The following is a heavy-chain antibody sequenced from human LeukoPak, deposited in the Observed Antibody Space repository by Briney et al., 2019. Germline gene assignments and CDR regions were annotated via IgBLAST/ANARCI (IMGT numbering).Heavy chain of an antibody. V-gene: IGHV3-15*07. CDR2: IKSNNEGGTT. Sequence: GGSLRLSCTVLNFTFSDAWMNWVRQAPGKGLEWVGRIKSNNEGGTTDYVVPVKGRFTISRDDSKNTVYLQMNSLKIEDTAVYYCTTDPWHGLDVWGQGTTVTVSS. D-gene: IGHD5-12*01. J-gene: IGHJ6*02. CDR3: TTDPWHGLDV. CDR1: NFTFSDAW.